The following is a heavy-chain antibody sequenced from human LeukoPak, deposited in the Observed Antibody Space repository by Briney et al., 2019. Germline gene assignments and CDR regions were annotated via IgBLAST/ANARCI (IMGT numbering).Heavy chain of an antibody. J-gene: IGHJ1*01. CDR2: ISSSGSTI. D-gene: IGHD2-15*01. Sequence: PGGSLRLSCAASGFTFSDYYMSWIRQAPGKGLEWVSYISSSGSTIYYADSVKGRFTISRDNAKNSLYLQMNSLRAKDTAVYYCTRAAKAAARAFPYFQHWGQGTLVTVSS. V-gene: IGHV3-11*04. CDR1: GFTFSDYY. CDR3: TRAAKAAARAFPYFQH.